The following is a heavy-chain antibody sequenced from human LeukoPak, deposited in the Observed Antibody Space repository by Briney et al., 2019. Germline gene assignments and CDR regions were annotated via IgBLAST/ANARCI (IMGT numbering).Heavy chain of an antibody. CDR1: GFTFSSYW. CDR2: IKQDGSEK. J-gene: IGHJ5*02. Sequence: PGGSLRLSCAASGFTFSSYWMSWVRQAPGKGLEWVANIKQDGSEKYYVDSVKGRFTISRGNAKNSLYLQMNSLRAEDTAVYYCARDWYQLLGYNWFDPWGQGTLVTVSS. D-gene: IGHD2-2*01. CDR3: ARDWYQLLGYNWFDP. V-gene: IGHV3-7*01.